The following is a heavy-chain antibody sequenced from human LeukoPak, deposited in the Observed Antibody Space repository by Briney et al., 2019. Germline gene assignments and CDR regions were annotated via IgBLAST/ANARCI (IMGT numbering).Heavy chain of an antibody. CDR3: AREGLFTMVRRGTLGN. CDR2: IIPSFRKP. Sequence: SVTVSCKASGGTFSSDGITWVRQAPGQGLEWMGGIIPSFRKPDYAKKFQGRVTLTADESTSTAYMELSSLRSEDTAVYYCAREGLFTMVRRGTLGNRGQGTLVTVSS. D-gene: IGHD3-10*01. J-gene: IGHJ4*02. V-gene: IGHV1-69*13. CDR1: GGTFSSDG.